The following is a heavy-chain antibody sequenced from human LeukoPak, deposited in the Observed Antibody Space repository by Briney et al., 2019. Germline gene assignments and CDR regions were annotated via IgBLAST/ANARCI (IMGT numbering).Heavy chain of an antibody. CDR2: INHSGST. CDR3: ARTRPDIVVVPAAISQRGYYYYYYYMDV. D-gene: IGHD2-2*02. V-gene: IGHV4-34*01. Sequence: SSETLSLTCAVYGGSFSGYYWSWIRQPPGKGLEWLGEINHSGSTNYHPSLKSRVTISVDTSKNQFSLKLSSVTAADTAVYYCARTRPDIVVVPAAISQRGYYYYYYYMDVWGKGTTVTVSS. J-gene: IGHJ6*03. CDR1: GGSFSGYY.